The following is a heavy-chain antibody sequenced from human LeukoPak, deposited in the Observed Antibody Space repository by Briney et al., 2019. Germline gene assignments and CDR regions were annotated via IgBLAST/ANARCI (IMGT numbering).Heavy chain of an antibody. CDR1: GYTFTSYG. Sequence: AASVTVSCKASGYTFTSYGISWVRQAPGQGLEWMGWISAYNGRTNYGQKFQGRVTMTTDTSTSTAYMELTSLRSDDTAVYYCARDGYHDSSGYYLQFDYWGQGTLVTVSS. D-gene: IGHD3-22*01. CDR2: ISAYNGRT. CDR3: ARDGYHDSSGYYLQFDY. J-gene: IGHJ4*02. V-gene: IGHV1-18*01.